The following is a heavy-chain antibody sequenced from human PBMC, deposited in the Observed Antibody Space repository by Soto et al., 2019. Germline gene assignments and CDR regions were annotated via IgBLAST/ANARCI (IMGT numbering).Heavy chain of an antibody. J-gene: IGHJ4*02. CDR3: ARDAPGGFYNN. D-gene: IGHD2-2*02. V-gene: IGHV3-7*01. CDR1: GFIFSGYW. CDR2: IKPDGSEK. Sequence: GGSLRLSCAASGFIFSGYWMYWVRQAPGKGLEWVANIKPDGSEKFYVDSVKGRFTISRDNAKNSLYLQMNSLRAEDTALYYCARDAPGGFYNNWGQGTLVTVSS.